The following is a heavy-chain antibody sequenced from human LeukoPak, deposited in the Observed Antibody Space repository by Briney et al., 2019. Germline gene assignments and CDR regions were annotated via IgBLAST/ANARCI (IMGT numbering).Heavy chain of an antibody. CDR3: AREPTVTYGMDV. V-gene: IGHV3-74*01. D-gene: IGHD4-17*01. CDR1: GFRFSSYW. CDR2: INSDGSST. Sequence: GGSLRLSCAASGFRFSSYWMHWVRQAPGKGLVWVSRINSDGSSTSYADSGKGRFTISRDNAKNTLYLQMNSLRAEDTAVYYCAREPTVTYGMDVWGQGTTVSVSS. J-gene: IGHJ6*02.